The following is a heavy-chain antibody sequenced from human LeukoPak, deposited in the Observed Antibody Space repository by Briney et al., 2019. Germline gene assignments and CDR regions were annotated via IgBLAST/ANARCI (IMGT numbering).Heavy chain of an antibody. D-gene: IGHD4/OR15-4a*01. Sequence: GGSLRLSCVASGFTFSSYNMNWVRQAPGKGLEWVSSISSSSSYIYYADSVKGRFAISRDNAKNSLYLQMNSLRVEDTAVYYCARDLPVSGAYHNFDCWGQGTLVTVSS. CDR2: ISSSSSYI. CDR1: GFTFSSYN. J-gene: IGHJ4*02. CDR3: ARDLPVSGAYHNFDC. V-gene: IGHV3-21*01.